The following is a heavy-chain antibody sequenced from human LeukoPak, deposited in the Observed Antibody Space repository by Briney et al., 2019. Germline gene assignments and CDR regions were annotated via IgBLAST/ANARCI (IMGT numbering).Heavy chain of an antibody. V-gene: IGHV3-33*01. CDR3: ARAGIAVADSFDY. CDR1: GFTFSSYG. J-gene: IGHJ4*02. CDR2: IWYDGSNK. D-gene: IGHD6-19*01. Sequence: PGGSLRLSCAASGFTFSSYGMHWVRQAPGKGLEWVAVIWYDGSNKYYADSVKGRFTISRDNSKNTLYLQMNSLRAEDTAVYYCARAGIAVADSFDYWGQGTLVTVSS.